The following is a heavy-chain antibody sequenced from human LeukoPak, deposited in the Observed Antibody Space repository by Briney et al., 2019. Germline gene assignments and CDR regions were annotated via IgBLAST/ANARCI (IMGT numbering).Heavy chain of an antibody. D-gene: IGHD6-13*01. V-gene: IGHV1-2*02. Sequence: ASVKVSCKASGYTFTGYYMHWVRQAPGQGLEWMGWINPNSGGTNYAQKFQGRVTMTRETSISTAYMELSRLRSDDTAVYYCARDVEAAAGTKLDYWGQGTLVTVSS. CDR2: INPNSGGT. CDR3: ARDVEAAAGTKLDY. J-gene: IGHJ4*02. CDR1: GYTFTGYY.